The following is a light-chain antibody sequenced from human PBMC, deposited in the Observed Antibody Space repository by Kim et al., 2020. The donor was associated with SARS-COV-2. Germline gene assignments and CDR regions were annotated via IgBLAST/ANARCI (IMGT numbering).Light chain of an antibody. CDR2: GAS. Sequence: ETVLTQSPGTLSVSPGERATLSCRASQSVTSSYLAWYQQKPGQAPRLLIYGASSRATGIPDRFSGSGSGTDFTLTINRLEPEDFAVYYCQQYATSPRTFGQGTKVDIK. CDR3: QQYATSPRT. CDR1: QSVTSSY. V-gene: IGKV3-20*01. J-gene: IGKJ1*01.